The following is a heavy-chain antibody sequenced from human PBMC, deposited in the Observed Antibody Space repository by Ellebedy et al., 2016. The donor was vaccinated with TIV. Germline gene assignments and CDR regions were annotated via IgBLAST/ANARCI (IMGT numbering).Heavy chain of an antibody. J-gene: IGHJ4*02. V-gene: IGHV3-21*06. Sequence: GESLKISCAASGFTFSDYNMNWVRQAPGKGLEWVSSISCSSSYIYFPDSMKGRFTISRDNAKNSLYLQMNSLRAEDTAVYYCARDMGYSSGWYYFDFWGQGTLVTVSS. CDR2: ISCSSSYI. D-gene: IGHD6-19*01. CDR1: GFTFSDYN. CDR3: ARDMGYSSGWYYFDF.